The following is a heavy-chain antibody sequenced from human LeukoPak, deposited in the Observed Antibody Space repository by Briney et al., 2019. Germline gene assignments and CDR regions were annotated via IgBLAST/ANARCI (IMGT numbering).Heavy chain of an antibody. D-gene: IGHD6-6*01. CDR1: GYTFTGYY. CDR2: IIPILGIA. Sequence: GASVKVSCKASGYTFTGYYMHWVRQAPGQGLEWMGRIIPILGIANYAQKFQGRVTITADKSTSTAYMELSSLRSEDTAVYYCARRGLVPEYYYYGMDVWGQGTTVTVSS. J-gene: IGHJ6*02. V-gene: IGHV1-69*02. CDR3: ARRGLVPEYYYYGMDV.